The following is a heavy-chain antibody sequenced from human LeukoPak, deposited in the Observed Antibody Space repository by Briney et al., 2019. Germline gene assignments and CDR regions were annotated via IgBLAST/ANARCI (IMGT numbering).Heavy chain of an antibody. J-gene: IGHJ3*02. Sequence: ASVKVSCKASGYTFTSYDINWVRQATGQGLEWMGWMNPNSGNTGYAQKFQGRVTITRNTSISTAYMELSSLRSEDTAVYYCARGGGDYLLNAFDIWGQGTMVTVSS. CDR1: GYTFTSYD. D-gene: IGHD2-21*02. CDR3: ARGGGDYLLNAFDI. V-gene: IGHV1-8*03. CDR2: MNPNSGNT.